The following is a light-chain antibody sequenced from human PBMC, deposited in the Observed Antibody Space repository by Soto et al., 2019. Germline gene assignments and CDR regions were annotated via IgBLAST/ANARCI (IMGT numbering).Light chain of an antibody. Sequence: DIQLTQSPSFLSASVGDRVTITCRASQDISNYLAWYQQKPGKAPNLLIHTASSLQTGVPSRFSGSGSGTEFTLTIGSLRPEDFATYYCQHRHSYPITFGQGTRLEI. V-gene: IGKV1-9*01. CDR2: TAS. J-gene: IGKJ5*01. CDR3: QHRHSYPIT. CDR1: QDISNY.